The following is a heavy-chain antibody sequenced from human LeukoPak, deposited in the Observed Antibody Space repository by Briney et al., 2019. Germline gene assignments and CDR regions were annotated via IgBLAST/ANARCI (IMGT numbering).Heavy chain of an antibody. V-gene: IGHV3-30-3*01. D-gene: IGHD6-6*01. J-gene: IGHJ4*02. CDR2: ISYDGSNK. CDR3: ARRGSSSKYFDY. Sequence: GGSLRLSCAASGFTFSSYAMHWVRQAPGKGLEWVAVISYDGSNKYYADSVKGRFTISRDRSKNTLCLQMNSLRAEDTAVYYCARRGSSSKYFDYWGQGTLVTVSS. CDR1: GFTFSSYA.